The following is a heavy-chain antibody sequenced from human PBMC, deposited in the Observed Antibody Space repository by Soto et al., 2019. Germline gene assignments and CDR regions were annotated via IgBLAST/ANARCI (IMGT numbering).Heavy chain of an antibody. CDR1: GFTLTSAD. CDR2: IVGGSGST. CDR3: AADWSNRPFYF. V-gene: IGHV1-58*01. Sequence: QMQLMQSGPEVKKPGTSVKVSCKASGFTLTSADVQWVRQTRGQRLEWIGWIVGGSGSTNYAQQFQGRLAITRDMSTSTVYMELSSLRSEDTAVYYCAADWSNRPFYFWGQGTLVTVSS. J-gene: IGHJ4*02. D-gene: IGHD3-3*01.